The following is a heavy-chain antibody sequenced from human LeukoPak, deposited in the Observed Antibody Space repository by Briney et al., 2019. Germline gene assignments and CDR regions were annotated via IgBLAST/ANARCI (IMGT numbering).Heavy chain of an antibody. CDR2: IWYDGSNK. J-gene: IGHJ4*02. Sequence: PGRSLRLSCAASGFTFSSYGMHWVRQAPGKGLEWVAVIWYDGSNKYYADSVKGRFTISRDNSKNTLYLQMNSLRAEDTAVYYCARDSRSYGEIDYWGQGTLVTVSS. CDR3: ARDSRSYGEIDY. D-gene: IGHD1-26*01. V-gene: IGHV3-33*08. CDR1: GFTFSSYG.